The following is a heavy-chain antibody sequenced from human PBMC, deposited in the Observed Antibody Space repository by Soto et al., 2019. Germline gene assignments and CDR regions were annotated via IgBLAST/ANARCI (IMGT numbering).Heavy chain of an antibody. D-gene: IGHD4-17*01. J-gene: IGHJ4*02. CDR3: ARDPGYGSNSGCYFDY. CDR2: INYSGST. V-gene: IGHV4-31*03. CDR1: GGCISSGGYY. Sequence: QVQLQESGPGLVKPSQTLSLTCTVSGGCISSGGYYWRWIRQHPGKGLEWIGYINYSGSTYYNPSLKSRVTKSVDTSKIQYALKLSSVLAAETAVYYCARDPGYGSNSGCYFDYWGQGPLLTVSS.